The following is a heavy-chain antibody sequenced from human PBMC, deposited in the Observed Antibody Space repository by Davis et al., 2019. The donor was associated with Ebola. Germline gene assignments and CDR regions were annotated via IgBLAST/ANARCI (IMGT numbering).Heavy chain of an antibody. CDR2: VIPLFGAT. D-gene: IGHD6-13*01. CDR3: ARVSGSNSPQ. Sequence: SVKVSCKASGGAFSSYAISWVRQAPGQGPEWMGMVIPLFGATNYAQKFQGRVTITADGSTSTAFMEMSDLRSEDTAVYYCARVSGSNSPQWGQGTLVTVSS. CDR1: GGAFSSYA. J-gene: IGHJ4*02. V-gene: IGHV1-69*13.